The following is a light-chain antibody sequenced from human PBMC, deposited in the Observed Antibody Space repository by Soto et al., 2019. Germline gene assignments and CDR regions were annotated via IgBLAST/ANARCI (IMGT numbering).Light chain of an antibody. V-gene: IGKV1-5*03. CDR2: KAS. Sequence: DIQMTQSPSTLSASVGDRVTITCRASQSISGWLAWYQQKPGKAPNLLIYKASSLQSAVPSRFSGSGSGTEFTLTISSLQPDDFATYYCQQYNSYPYTCGQGTKLEIK. J-gene: IGKJ2*01. CDR3: QQYNSYPYT. CDR1: QSISGW.